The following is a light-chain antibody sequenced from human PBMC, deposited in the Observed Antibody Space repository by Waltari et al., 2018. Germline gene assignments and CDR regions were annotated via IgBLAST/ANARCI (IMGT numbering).Light chain of an antibody. J-gene: IGKJ4*01. CDR3: QQRRNWPLT. V-gene: IGKV3-11*01. Sequence: DIVLTQSPATLSLSPGERATLSCRASQSVNNYLAWYQQKPGQAPRLLIYGASNRATGIPARFSGSVSGTDFTLTISTLEPEDFAVYYCQQRRNWPLTFGGGTKVEIK. CDR2: GAS. CDR1: QSVNNY.